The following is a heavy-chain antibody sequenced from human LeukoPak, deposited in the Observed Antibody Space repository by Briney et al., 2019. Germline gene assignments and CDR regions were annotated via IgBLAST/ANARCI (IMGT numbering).Heavy chain of an antibody. CDR1: GYTFTGYY. J-gene: IGHJ6*02. V-gene: IGHV1-2*02. CDR2: IXXNSGGT. D-gene: IGHD3-10*01. Sequence: VKVXCKASGYTFTGYYMHWVRQAPGQGLEGRGWIXXNSGGTNYAQKFQGRVTMTRDTSISTAYMELSRLRSDDTAVYYCARDLNYGSGSYYYYYYGMDVWGQGTTVTVSS. CDR3: ARDLNYGSGSYYYYYYGMDV.